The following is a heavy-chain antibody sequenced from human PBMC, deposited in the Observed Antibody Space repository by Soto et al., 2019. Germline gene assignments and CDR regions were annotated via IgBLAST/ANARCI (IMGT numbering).Heavy chain of an antibody. J-gene: IGHJ4*02. D-gene: IGHD3-3*01. CDR1: GDSISNNYW. CDR2: VFHSGTT. V-gene: IGHV4-4*02. CDR3: SRGDFWSGSDY. Sequence: PSETLSLTCDVSGDSISNNYWWTRVRQFPGEGLQWIGEVFHSGTTNYNPPLKNRVSISVDKSNNRFSLRLTSVAAADAAVYYCSRGDFWSGSDYWGQGIQVTVSS.